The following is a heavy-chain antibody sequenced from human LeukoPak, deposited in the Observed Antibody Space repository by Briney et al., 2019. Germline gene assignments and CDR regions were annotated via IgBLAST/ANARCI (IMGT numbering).Heavy chain of an antibody. CDR3: ARATSTIFYWFDP. CDR1: GGTFSSYA. V-gene: IGHV1-69*06. D-gene: IGHD3-3*01. CDR2: IIPIFGTA. Sequence: SVKVSCKASGGTFSSYAISWVRQAPRQGLEWMGGIIPIFGTANYAQKFQGRVTITADKSTSTAYMELSSLGSEDTAVYYCARATSTIFYWFDPWGQGSLVTVSS. J-gene: IGHJ5*02.